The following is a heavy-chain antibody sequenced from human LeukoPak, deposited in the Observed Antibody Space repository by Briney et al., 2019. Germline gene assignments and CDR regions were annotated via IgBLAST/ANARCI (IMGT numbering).Heavy chain of an antibody. Sequence: ASVKVSCKVSGHTLSELPMYWVRQAPGEGLEWMGGFYPENDERIYAQKFRGRVTMTEDTSTNTAYMELSSLRSDDTAVYYCATEVTSIVPDYWGQGTLVTVSS. J-gene: IGHJ4*02. CDR2: FYPENDER. CDR1: GHTLSELP. CDR3: ATEVTSIVPDY. D-gene: IGHD2-21*02. V-gene: IGHV1-24*01.